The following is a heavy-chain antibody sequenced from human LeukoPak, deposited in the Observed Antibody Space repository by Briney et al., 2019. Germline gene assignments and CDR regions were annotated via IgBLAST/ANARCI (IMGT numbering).Heavy chain of an antibody. Sequence: PGGSLRLFCAASGFTFSSYSMNWVRQAPGKGLEWVSSISSSSSYIYYADSVKGRFTISRDNAKNSLYLQMNSLRPEDTAFYYCAKVSGAGSYYYTYLESWGQGTLVTVSS. CDR1: GFTFSSYS. CDR2: ISSSSSYI. J-gene: IGHJ4*02. V-gene: IGHV3-21*04. CDR3: AKVSGAGSYYYTYLES. D-gene: IGHD3-10*01.